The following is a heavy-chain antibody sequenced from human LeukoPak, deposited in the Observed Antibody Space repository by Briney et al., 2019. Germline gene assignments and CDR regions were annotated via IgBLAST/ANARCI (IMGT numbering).Heavy chain of an antibody. CDR1: GYTFTSYG. CDR3: ARLNEDTYYYDSSGYYFDY. D-gene: IGHD3-22*01. J-gene: IGHJ4*02. V-gene: IGHV1-18*01. Sequence: EASVEVSCKASGYTFTSYGISWVRQAPGQGLEWMGWISAYNGNTNYAQKLQGRVTMTTDTSTSTAYMELRSLRSDDAAVYYCARLNEDTYYYDSSGYYFDYWGQGTLVTASS. CDR2: ISAYNGNT.